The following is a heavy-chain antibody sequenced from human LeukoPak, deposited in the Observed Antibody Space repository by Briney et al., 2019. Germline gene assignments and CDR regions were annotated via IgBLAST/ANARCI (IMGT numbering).Heavy chain of an antibody. D-gene: IGHD3-9*01. V-gene: IGHV3-15*01. J-gene: IGHJ3*02. CDR1: GFTFSKAW. CDR2: IKNKFDGETT. CDR3: TTDSPWYDFLTRTPDAFDI. Sequence: GGSLRLSCAASGFTFSKAWMSWVRHPPGQGLEWLGRIKNKFDGETTDYAAPVKGRFTISRDDSKNTLYLQMNSLKAEDTAVYYCTTDSPWYDFLTRTPDAFDIWGQGTMVTVSS.